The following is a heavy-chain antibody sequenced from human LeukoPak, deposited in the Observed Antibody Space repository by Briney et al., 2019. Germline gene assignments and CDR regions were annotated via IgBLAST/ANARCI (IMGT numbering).Heavy chain of an antibody. CDR2: ISSSSSYI. Sequence: PGGSLRLSCAASGFTFSSYSMNWVRQAPGKGLEWVSSISSSSSYIYYADSVKGRFTISRDNAKNSLYLQMNSLRAEDTAVYYCARAYWDYVWGSYRFYYFDYWGQGTLVTVSS. V-gene: IGHV3-21*01. CDR3: ARAYWDYVWGSYRFYYFDY. J-gene: IGHJ4*02. CDR1: GFTFSSYS. D-gene: IGHD3-16*02.